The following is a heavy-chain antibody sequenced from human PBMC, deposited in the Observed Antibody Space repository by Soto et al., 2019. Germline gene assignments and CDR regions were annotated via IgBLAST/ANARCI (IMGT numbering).Heavy chain of an antibody. D-gene: IGHD6-13*01. Sequence: SETLSLTCAVYGGSFSGYYWSWIRQPPGKGLEWIGEINHSGSTNYNPSLKSRVTISVDTSKNQFSLKLSSVTAADTAVYYCARAFRSSWYYYYYGMDVWGQGTTVTVS. V-gene: IGHV4-34*01. CDR3: ARAFRSSWYYYYYGMDV. J-gene: IGHJ6*02. CDR2: INHSGST. CDR1: GGSFSGYY.